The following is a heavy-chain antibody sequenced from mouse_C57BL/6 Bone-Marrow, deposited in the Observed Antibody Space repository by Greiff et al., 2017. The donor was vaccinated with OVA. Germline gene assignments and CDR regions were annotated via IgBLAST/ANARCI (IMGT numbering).Heavy chain of an antibody. CDR3: ARAYDSYAMDY. J-gene: IGHJ4*01. V-gene: IGHV1-61*01. Sequence: VKLKQPGAELVRPGSSVKLSCKASGYTFTSYWMDWVKQRPGQGLEWIGNIYPSDSETHYNQKFKDKATLTVDKSSSTAYMQLSSLTSEDSAVYYCARAYDSYAMDYWGQGTSVTVSS. D-gene: IGHD2-10*02. CDR2: IYPSDSET. CDR1: GYTFTSYW.